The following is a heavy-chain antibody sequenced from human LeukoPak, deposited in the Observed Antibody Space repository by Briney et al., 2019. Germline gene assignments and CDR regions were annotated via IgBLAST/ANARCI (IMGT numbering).Heavy chain of an antibody. V-gene: IGHV4-34*01. CDR3: ARGARSYFNFDY. CDR2: INHSGST. Sequence: SETLSLTCAVYGGSFSGYYGSWIRQPPGKGLEWIGEINHSGSTNYNPSLKSRVTISVDTSKNQFSLKLSSVTAADTAVYYCARGARSYFNFDYWGQGTLVTVSS. D-gene: IGHD1-26*01. J-gene: IGHJ4*02. CDR1: GGSFSGYY.